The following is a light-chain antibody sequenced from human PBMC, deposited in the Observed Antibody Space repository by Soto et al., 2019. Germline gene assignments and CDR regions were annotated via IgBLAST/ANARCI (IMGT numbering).Light chain of an antibody. Sequence: QSALTQPPSASGSPGQSVAISCSGTSSDVGGYNYVSWYQQHPGKAPKLMLYEVTKRPSGVPDRFSGSKSGNTASLTVSGLHAEDEADYYCSSYAGRNNVIFGGGTKLTVL. CDR3: SSYAGRNNVI. J-gene: IGLJ2*01. CDR1: SSDVGGYNY. CDR2: EVT. V-gene: IGLV2-8*01.